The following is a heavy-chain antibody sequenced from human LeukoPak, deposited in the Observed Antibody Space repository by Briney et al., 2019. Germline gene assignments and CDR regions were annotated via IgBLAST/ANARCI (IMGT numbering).Heavy chain of an antibody. J-gene: IGHJ4*02. V-gene: IGHV1-2*02. CDR1: GYTFTGYY. D-gene: IGHD7-27*01. CDR3: ARDTGPNLGFRSPMGGY. Sequence: ASVKVSCKASGYTFTGYYMHWVRQAPGQGLEWMGWINPNSGGTNYAQKFQGRVTMTRDTSISTAYMELSRLRSDDTAVYYCARDTGPNLGFRSPMGGYWGQGTLVTVSS. CDR2: INPNSGGT.